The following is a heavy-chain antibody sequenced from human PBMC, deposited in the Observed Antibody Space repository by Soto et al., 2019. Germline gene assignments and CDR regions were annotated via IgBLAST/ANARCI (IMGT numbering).Heavy chain of an antibody. J-gene: IGHJ4*02. D-gene: IGHD3-22*01. V-gene: IGHV1-18*01. CDR3: ARDTRLSSGYRFDY. CDR1: CYTFSSSG. Sequence: GAPVKVSSKASCYTFSSSGIGCGRQAPGQGLEWMGWISAYNGNTNYAQKLQGRVTMTTDTSTSTAYMELRSLRSDDTAVYYCARDTRLSSGYRFDYWGQGTLVTVSS. CDR2: ISAYNGNT.